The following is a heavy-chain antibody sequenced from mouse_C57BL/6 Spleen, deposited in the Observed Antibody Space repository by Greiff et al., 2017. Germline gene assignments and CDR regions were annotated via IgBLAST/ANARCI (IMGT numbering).Heavy chain of an antibody. CDR2: IHPNSGST. V-gene: IGHV1-64*01. J-gene: IGHJ4*01. CDR1: CYTFTSYW. CDR3: ARGEGYDYDGAMDY. Sequence: QVQLQQPGAELVKPGASVKLSCKASCYTFTSYWMHWVKQRPGQGLEWIGMIHPNSGSTNYNEKFKSKATLTVDKSSSTAYMQLSSLTSEDSAVYYCARGEGYDYDGAMDYWGQGTSVTVSS. D-gene: IGHD2-4*01.